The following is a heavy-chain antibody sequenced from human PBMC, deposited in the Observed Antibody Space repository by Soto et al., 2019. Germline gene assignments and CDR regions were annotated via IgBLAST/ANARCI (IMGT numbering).Heavy chain of an antibody. V-gene: IGHV2-5*02. D-gene: IGHD6-13*01. CDR3: SHRPAAGCVCDY. J-gene: IGHJ4*02. CDR1: GFSLRTTGVA. Sequence: QITLKESGPTLVKPTQTLTLTCTFSGFSLRTTGVAVGWIRQPPGKALEWLALIYWDDDKRYSPSLKSSLTITDDTSQTQQFVRMTNMHVIDTATYYCSHRPAAGCVCDYWGQGALVTVSS. CDR2: IYWDDDK.